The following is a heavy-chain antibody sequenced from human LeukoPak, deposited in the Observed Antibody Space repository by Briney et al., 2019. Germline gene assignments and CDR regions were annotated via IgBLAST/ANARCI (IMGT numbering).Heavy chain of an antibody. D-gene: IGHD2-21*02. Sequence: PGGSLRLSCAASGFTFSSFEMNWVRQAPGKGLEWISYITSSGSTIYYADSVKGRFTISRDNAKNSLYLQMNSLRAEDTAVYYCAVAYCGEDCLGYYIDSWGQGTLVAVSS. CDR3: AVAYCGEDCLGYYIDS. J-gene: IGHJ4*02. CDR2: ITSSGSTI. V-gene: IGHV3-48*03. CDR1: GFTFSSFE.